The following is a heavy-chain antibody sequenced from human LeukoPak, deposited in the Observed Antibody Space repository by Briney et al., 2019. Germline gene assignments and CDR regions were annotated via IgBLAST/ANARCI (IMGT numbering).Heavy chain of an antibody. Sequence: ASVKVTCKASGYTFTTYDINWVRQATGQGLEWMGWMNPNSGDTGYAQKFQGRVTMTRNTSISTAFMELSGLRSEDTAVYFCARRNTAMVAGLDYWGQGSLVTVSS. V-gene: IGHV1-8*01. D-gene: IGHD5-18*01. CDR1: GYTFTTYD. J-gene: IGHJ4*02. CDR3: ARRNTAMVAGLDY. CDR2: MNPNSGDT.